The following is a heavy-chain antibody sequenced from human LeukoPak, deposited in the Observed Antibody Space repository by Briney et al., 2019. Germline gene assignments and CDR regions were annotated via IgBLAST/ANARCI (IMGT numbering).Heavy chain of an antibody. CDR2: ISSSSTTI. J-gene: IGHJ4*02. CDR3: ARDFRGLSWYFDY. V-gene: IGHV3-48*01. D-gene: IGHD3-10*01. CDR1: GFTFKNYN. Sequence: PGGSLRLSCAAAGFTFKNYNMNWVRQAPGKGLEWVSYISSSSTTIYYADSVKGRFIISRDNAKNSLYLQMNSLRAEDTAVYYCARDFRGLSWYFDYWGQGSLVIVSS.